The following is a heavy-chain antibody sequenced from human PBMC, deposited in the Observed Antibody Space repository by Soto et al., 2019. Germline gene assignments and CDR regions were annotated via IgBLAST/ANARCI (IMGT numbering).Heavy chain of an antibody. V-gene: IGHV4-39*01. CDR1: GGSIYRSGYY. D-gene: IGHD2-15*01. CDR2: IDYNGVT. Sequence: TLSLTCTVSGGSIYRSGYYWGCIRQPPGRGLEWIGNIDYNGVTYSNPSLKSRVTISRDTSKNQFSLKLTSVTAADTALYYCGKVLVGATGHTDSDSWGPGTLVTVSS. CDR3: GKVLVGATGHTDSDS. J-gene: IGHJ4*02.